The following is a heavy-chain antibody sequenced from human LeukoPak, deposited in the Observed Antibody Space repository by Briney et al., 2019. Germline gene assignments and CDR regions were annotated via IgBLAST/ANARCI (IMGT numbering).Heavy chain of an antibody. Sequence: ASVKVSCKTSGYTFTSYYMHWVRQAPGQGLEWMGIINPSGATTSSAQKFQGRVTMTRDTSISTAYMELSRLRSDDTAVYYCASERRNYDSPVDYWGQGTLVTVSS. J-gene: IGHJ4*02. D-gene: IGHD3-22*01. CDR1: GYTFTSYY. CDR2: INPSGATT. V-gene: IGHV1-46*01. CDR3: ASERRNYDSPVDY.